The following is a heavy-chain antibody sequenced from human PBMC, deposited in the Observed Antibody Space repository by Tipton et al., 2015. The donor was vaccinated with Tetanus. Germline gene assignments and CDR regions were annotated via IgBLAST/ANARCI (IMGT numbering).Heavy chain of an antibody. Sequence: LRLSCTVSGGSISSSSYYWGWIRQPPGKGLEWIGSIYYSGSTYYNPSLKSRVTISVDTSKNQFSLKLSSVTAADTAVYYCARQQIVVEAFDIWGQGTMVTVSS. CDR1: GGSISSSSYY. J-gene: IGHJ3*02. CDR3: ARQQIVVEAFDI. D-gene: IGHD3-22*01. V-gene: IGHV4-39*01. CDR2: IYYSGST.